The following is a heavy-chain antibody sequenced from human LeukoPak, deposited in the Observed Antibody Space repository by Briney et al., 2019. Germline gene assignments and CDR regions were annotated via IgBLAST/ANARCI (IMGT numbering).Heavy chain of an antibody. CDR2: FYYSGST. CDR1: GGSFSTYY. D-gene: IGHD1-26*01. J-gene: IGHJ4*02. V-gene: IGHV4-59*12. CDR3: ARGQGGNYYLNYFDY. Sequence: PSETLSLTCTVTGGSFSTYYWSWIRQPPGKGLEWIGHFYYSGSTNYNPSLRSRVTISVDTSRNQFSLMLTSVTAADTAVYYCARGQGGNYYLNYFDYWGQGALVTVSS.